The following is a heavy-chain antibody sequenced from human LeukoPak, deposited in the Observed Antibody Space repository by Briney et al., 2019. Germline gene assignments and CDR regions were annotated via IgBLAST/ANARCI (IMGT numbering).Heavy chain of an antibody. CDR1: GFTFSGYE. D-gene: IGHD1-26*01. CDR3: ARDTGTYEGRSFDY. Sequence: PGGSLRLSCAASGFTFSGYEMNWVRQAPGKGPEWVSYISSNGVTIYYADSVKGRFTNSRDNARNSLYLQMNGLRAEDTAVYYCARDTGTYEGRSFDYWGQGTLVTVSS. CDR2: ISSNGVTI. J-gene: IGHJ4*02. V-gene: IGHV3-48*03.